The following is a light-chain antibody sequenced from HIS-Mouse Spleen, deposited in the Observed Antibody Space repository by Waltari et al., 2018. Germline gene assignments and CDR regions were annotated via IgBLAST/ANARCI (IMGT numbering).Light chain of an antibody. V-gene: IGLV3-10*01. Sequence: SYELTQPPSVSVSPGQTVRITCSGDALPNKYTYWDQQKSGQAPVLVFYEDSKRPSGIPERFSGSSSGTMATLTISGAQVEDEADYYCYSTDSSGNHRVFGGGTKLTVL. CDR1: ALPNKY. J-gene: IGLJ2*01. CDR3: YSTDSSGNHRV. CDR2: EDS.